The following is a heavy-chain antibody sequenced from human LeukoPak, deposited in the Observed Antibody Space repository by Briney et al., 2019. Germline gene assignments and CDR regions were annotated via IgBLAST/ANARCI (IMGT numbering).Heavy chain of an antibody. CDR2: IYYSGST. D-gene: IGHD5-12*01. Sequence: SETLSLTCTVSGGSISSSSYYWGWIRQPPGKGLEWIGSIYYSGSTYYNPSLKSRVTISVDTSKNQFSLKLSSVTAADTAVYYCARLMRRSYELGYWGQGTLVTVSS. J-gene: IGHJ4*02. CDR3: ARLMRRSYELGY. V-gene: IGHV4-39*01. CDR1: GGSISSSSYY.